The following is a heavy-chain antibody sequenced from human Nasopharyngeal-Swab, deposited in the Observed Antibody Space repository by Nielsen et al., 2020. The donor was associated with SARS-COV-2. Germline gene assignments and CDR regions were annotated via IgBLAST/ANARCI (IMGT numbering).Heavy chain of an antibody. D-gene: IGHD6-6*01. CDR2: ISSGGCNI. Sequence: GESLKISCAASGFTFSSYEMNWVRQAPGKGLEWLSYISSGGCNIDYADSVKGRFTISRDNAKNTLYLQMNSLRADDTAVYYCARDRPGRKDVWGQGTMVTVSS. J-gene: IGHJ6*02. CDR1: GFTFSSYE. V-gene: IGHV3-48*03. CDR3: ARDRPGRKDV.